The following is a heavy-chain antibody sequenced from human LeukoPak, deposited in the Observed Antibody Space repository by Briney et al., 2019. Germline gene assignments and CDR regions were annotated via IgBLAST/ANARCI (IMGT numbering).Heavy chain of an antibody. CDR1: GYPFTSYY. J-gene: IGHJ1*01. CDR2: ISPNTGDT. D-gene: IGHD4-11*01. CDR3: ARDYGADYN. V-gene: IGHV1-2*02. Sequence: ASVKVSCKASGYPFTSYYIHWVRQAPGQGLEWMGWISPNTGDTNYAQNFQGSVTMTRDTSITTAYMELSRLRSDDTAVYYCARDYGADYNWGQGTLVTVSS.